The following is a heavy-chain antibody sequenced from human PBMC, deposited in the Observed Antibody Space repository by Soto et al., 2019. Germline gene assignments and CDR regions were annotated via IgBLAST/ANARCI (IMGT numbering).Heavy chain of an antibody. CDR2: INPSGGT. D-gene: IGHD2-21*02. Sequence: ASVKVSCKASGDTFTSYYMHWVRQAPGQGLEWMGIINPSGGTSYAQKFLGRVTMTMDTSTSTVFMELSSLRSADTAVYYCARGGHIAVVTDSFDSWGQGTLVTVSS. CDR3: ARGGHIAVVTDSFDS. V-gene: IGHV1-46*03. J-gene: IGHJ4*02. CDR1: GDTFTSYY.